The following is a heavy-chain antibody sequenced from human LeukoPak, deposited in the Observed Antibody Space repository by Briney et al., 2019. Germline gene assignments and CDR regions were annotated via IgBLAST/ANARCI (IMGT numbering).Heavy chain of an antibody. D-gene: IGHD3-22*01. Sequence: ASVKVSCKASGYTFTSYGISWVRQAPGQGLEWMGWISAYNGNTNYAQKLQGRVTMTTDTSTSTAYMELRSLRSDDTAVYYCARDGLLNPIDSSGYHRPPGDYWGQGTLVTVSS. CDR2: ISAYNGNT. J-gene: IGHJ4*02. CDR1: GYTFTSYG. CDR3: ARDGLLNPIDSSGYHRPPGDY. V-gene: IGHV1-18*01.